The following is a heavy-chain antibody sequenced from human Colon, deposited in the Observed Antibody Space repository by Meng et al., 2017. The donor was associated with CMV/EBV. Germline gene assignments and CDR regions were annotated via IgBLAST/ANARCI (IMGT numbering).Heavy chain of an antibody. D-gene: IGHD6-13*01. CDR1: GFTFSNYA. J-gene: IGHJ4*02. V-gene: IGHV3-23*01. CDR2: ISGSAGTT. CDR3: AKDLSITTAGSPLDY. Sequence: SGFTFSNYAMSWVRQAPGKGLKRVSTISGSAGTTYYADSVKGRFTISRDNSKNTLSLQMNSLRAEDTAVYYCAKDLSITTAGSPLDYWGQGTLVTVSS.